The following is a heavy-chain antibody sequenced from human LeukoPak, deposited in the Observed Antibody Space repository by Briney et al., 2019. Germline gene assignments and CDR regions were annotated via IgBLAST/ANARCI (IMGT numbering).Heavy chain of an antibody. Sequence: PSETLSLTCTVSGGSISSGGYYWSWVRQPPGKGLEWIGHVYYSGDTQYNPSLKSRVTISVDTSKNQFSLKLSSVTAADTAVYYCARGSGKGIAARPYYYYYGMDVCGQGTTVTVSS. CDR1: GGSISSGGYY. J-gene: IGHJ6*02. D-gene: IGHD6-6*01. V-gene: IGHV4-61*08. CDR3: ARGSGKGIAARPYYYYYGMDV. CDR2: VYYSGDT.